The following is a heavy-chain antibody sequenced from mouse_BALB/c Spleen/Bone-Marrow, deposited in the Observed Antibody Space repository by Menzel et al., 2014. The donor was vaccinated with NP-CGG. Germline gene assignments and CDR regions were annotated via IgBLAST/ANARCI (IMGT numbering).Heavy chain of an antibody. J-gene: IGHJ4*01. D-gene: IGHD2-1*01. CDR2: INPDSSTI. V-gene: IGHV4-1*02. CDR1: GFDFSRYW. CDR3: ARDGNYVFYAMDY. Sequence: DVQLVESGGGLVQPGGSLKLSCAASGFDFSRYWMSWVRQAPGKGLEWIGEINPDSSTINYTPSLKDKFIISRDNAKNTRYLQMSKVRAEDTALYYCARDGNYVFYAMDYWGQGTSVTVSS.